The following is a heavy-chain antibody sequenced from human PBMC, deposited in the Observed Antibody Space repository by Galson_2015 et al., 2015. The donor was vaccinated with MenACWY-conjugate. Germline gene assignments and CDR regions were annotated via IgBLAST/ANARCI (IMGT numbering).Heavy chain of an antibody. J-gene: IGHJ4*02. Sequence: SLRLSCAASGFTFSSAWMHWVRQAPGKGLEWVGRIKNKAAGGTTDYAAPVKGRFTISRNDPEKTLYLQISSLKIEDTAVYYRTADVSGYSAYSVADYWGQGTLVTVSS. CDR1: GFTFSSAW. V-gene: IGHV3-15*07. D-gene: IGHD4-11*01. CDR3: TADVSGYSAYSVADY. CDR2: IKNKAAGGTT.